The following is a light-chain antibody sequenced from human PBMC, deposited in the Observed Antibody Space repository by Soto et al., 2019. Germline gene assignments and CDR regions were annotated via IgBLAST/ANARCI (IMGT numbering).Light chain of an antibody. Sequence: EIVLTQSPATLSLSPGERATLSCRASQSVSSYLAWYQQKPGQAPRLLIYDASNRATGIPARFSGSGSGTDFTHTISSLEPEDIAVYYCQQRSNWPWTSGHGTKVEIK. CDR3: QQRSNWPWT. V-gene: IGKV3-11*01. CDR1: QSVSSY. J-gene: IGKJ1*01. CDR2: DAS.